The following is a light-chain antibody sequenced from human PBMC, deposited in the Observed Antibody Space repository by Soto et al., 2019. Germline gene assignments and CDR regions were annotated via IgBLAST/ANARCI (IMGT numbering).Light chain of an antibody. CDR2: DAF. Sequence: EIVVTQSPATLSLSPGERATLSCRASQSVGSYLAWYQQKPGQAPRLLIYDAFNRAAGIPARFSGSGSGTDFTLTISSLEPEDFAVYYCQQRSNWLTFGGGTKVDIK. J-gene: IGKJ4*01. CDR1: QSVGSY. CDR3: QQRSNWLT. V-gene: IGKV3-11*01.